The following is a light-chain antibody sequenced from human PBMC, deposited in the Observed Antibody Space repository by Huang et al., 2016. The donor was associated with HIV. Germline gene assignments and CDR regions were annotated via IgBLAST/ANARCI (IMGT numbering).Light chain of an antibody. CDR2: AAS. V-gene: IGKV1-39*01. CDR1: QTISSY. J-gene: IGKJ2*01. CDR3: QQSYSAPRT. Sequence: DIQMTQSPSSLSASVGDRVTITCRASQTISSYFNWYQQKPGKAPKLLIYAASSLQSGVPSRFTGSGSVTDFTLTISSLQPEYFATYYCQQSYSAPRTFGQGTKLEIK.